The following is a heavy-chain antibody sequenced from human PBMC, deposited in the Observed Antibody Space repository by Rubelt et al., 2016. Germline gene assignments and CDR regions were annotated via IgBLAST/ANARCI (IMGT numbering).Heavy chain of an antibody. V-gene: IGHV1-18*01. CDR3: ARVYTGYWYFDL. CDR1: G. Sequence: GISWVRQASGQGLEWMGWISAYNGNTNYAQKLQGRVTMTTDTSTSTAYMELRSLRSDDTAVYYCARVYTGYWYFDLWGRGTLVTVSS. D-gene: IGHD1-14*01. CDR2: ISAYNGNT. J-gene: IGHJ2*01.